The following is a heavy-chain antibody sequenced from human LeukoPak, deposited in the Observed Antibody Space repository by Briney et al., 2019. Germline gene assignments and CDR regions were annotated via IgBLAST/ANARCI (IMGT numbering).Heavy chain of an antibody. Sequence: GASVKVSCKASGYTFTSYGISWVRRAAGQGLEWMGWIGAYNGNTNYAQKLQGRVTMTTDTSTSTAYMELRSLRSDDTAVYYCARGKYDILTGYIESYYFDYWGQGTLVTVSS. D-gene: IGHD3-9*01. CDR2: IGAYNGNT. CDR1: GYTFTSYG. CDR3: ARGKYDILTGYIESYYFDY. J-gene: IGHJ4*02. V-gene: IGHV1-18*01.